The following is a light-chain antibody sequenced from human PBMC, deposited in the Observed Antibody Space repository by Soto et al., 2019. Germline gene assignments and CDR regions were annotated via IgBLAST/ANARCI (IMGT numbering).Light chain of an antibody. V-gene: IGKV1-5*03. Sequence: DSPMTQSPSTLSASVGDRVTITCRASQSIGSWLAWYQQKPGKAPKLLIYKASSLESGVPSRFSGSGSGTEFTLTISSLQPDDFATYYCQQYNGYWAFGQGTKVEIK. CDR3: QQYNGYWA. CDR2: KAS. J-gene: IGKJ1*01. CDR1: QSIGSW.